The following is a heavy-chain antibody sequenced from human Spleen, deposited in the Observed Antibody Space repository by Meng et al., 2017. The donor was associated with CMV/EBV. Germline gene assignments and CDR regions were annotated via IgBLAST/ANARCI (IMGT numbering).Heavy chain of an antibody. CDR3: AKWATTSTPDFDY. CDR2: IREDGSSK. J-gene: IGHJ4*02. D-gene: IGHD5-24*01. V-gene: IGHV3-7*01. Sequence: GGSLRLSCAASGFTFSTSWMSWVRQAPGKGLEWVANIREDGSSKYYADPVKGRFTISRDNAKNSLFLQMSSLRVEDTAMYYCAKWATTSTPDFDYWGQGTLVTVSS. CDR1: GFTFSTSW.